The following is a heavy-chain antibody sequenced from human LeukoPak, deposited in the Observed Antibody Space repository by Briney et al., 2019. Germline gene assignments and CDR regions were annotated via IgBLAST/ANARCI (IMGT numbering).Heavy chain of an antibody. CDR2: IYSGGST. V-gene: IGHV3-53*01. D-gene: IGHD6-13*01. Sequence: GGSLRLSCAASGFTVSSNYMSWVRQAPGKGLEWVSVIYSGGSTYYADSVKGRFTISRDNSKNTLYLQMNSLRAEDTAVYYCAKDFTTGYSSSWEFDYWGQGTLVTVSS. J-gene: IGHJ4*02. CDR1: GFTVSSNY. CDR3: AKDFTTGYSSSWEFDY.